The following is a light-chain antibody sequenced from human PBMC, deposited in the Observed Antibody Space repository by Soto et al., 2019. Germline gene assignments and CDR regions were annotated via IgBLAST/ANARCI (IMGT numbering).Light chain of an antibody. CDR2: GAS. CDR3: QQYNNWWT. V-gene: IGKV3-15*01. Sequence: EIVMTQSPATRSVSPGERATLSCRASQSVSSSLAWYQQKPGQAPRLLIYGASTRATGIPARFSGSGSETEFTLTISSLQSEDSAVYYCQQYNNWWTFGQGTKVEIK. J-gene: IGKJ1*01. CDR1: QSVSSS.